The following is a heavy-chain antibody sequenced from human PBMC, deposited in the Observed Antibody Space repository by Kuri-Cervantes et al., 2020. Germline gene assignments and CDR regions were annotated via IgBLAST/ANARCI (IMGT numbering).Heavy chain of an antibody. J-gene: IGHJ6*02. CDR2: ISAYNGNT. CDR1: VGTFSSYT. CDR3: ARDHPQVITMIVVGYYYYYGMDV. Sequence: ASVTVSCKDSVGTFSSYTISWVRQAPGQGLEWMGLISAYNGNTNYAQKLQGRVAMTTDTSTSTAYMELRSLRSDDTAVYYCARDHPQVITMIVVGYYYYYGMDVWGQGTTVTVSS. D-gene: IGHD3-22*01. V-gene: IGHV1-18*01.